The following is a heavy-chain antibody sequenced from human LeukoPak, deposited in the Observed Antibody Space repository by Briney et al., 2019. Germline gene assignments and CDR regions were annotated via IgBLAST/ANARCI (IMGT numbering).Heavy chain of an antibody. J-gene: IGHJ6*03. CDR2: INWNGGNT. D-gene: IGHD6-13*01. Sequence: GGSLRLSCAASGFTFDDYGMSWVRQAPGKGLEWVSGINWNGGNTGYADSVKGRFTISRDNAKNSLYLQMNSLRAEDTALYYCAKDGGLAAAGKYYYYMDVWGKGTTVTVSS. CDR3: AKDGGLAAAGKYYYYMDV. CDR1: GFTFDDYG. V-gene: IGHV3-20*04.